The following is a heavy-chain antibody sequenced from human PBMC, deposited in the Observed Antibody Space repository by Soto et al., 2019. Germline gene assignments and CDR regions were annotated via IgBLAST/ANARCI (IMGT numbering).Heavy chain of an antibody. D-gene: IGHD3-3*02. J-gene: IGHJ6*02. CDR1: GGTFGNSA. CDR3: ARDKDRQPLGGNYYYGIDV. V-gene: IGHV1-69*05. Sequence: QVQLVQSGAEVKKSGSSVTVSCKASGGTFGNSAISWVRQAPGQGLEWMGGIIPIFPTTDYAQKFQGRVTFTXDXPTTTAYMELTSLRSEDTAVYYCARDKDRQPLGGNYYYGIDVWGQGTTVTVSS. CDR2: IIPIFPTT.